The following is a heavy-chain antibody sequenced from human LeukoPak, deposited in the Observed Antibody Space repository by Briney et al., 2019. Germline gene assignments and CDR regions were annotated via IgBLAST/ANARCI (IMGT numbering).Heavy chain of an antibody. CDR1: GGSINSYY. CDR3: ARGRVSSSTWYSTYYYYFYMDV. D-gene: IGHD6-13*01. J-gene: IGHJ6*03. Sequence: KPSETLSLTCSVSGGSINSYYWSWIRQPPGKGLECIGYIHYTGSTNYNPSLKSRVTISVDTSKNQFSLKLSPATAADTAVYFCARGRVSSSTWYSTYYYYFYMDVWGKGTPVTVSS. V-gene: IGHV4-59*01. CDR2: IHYTGST.